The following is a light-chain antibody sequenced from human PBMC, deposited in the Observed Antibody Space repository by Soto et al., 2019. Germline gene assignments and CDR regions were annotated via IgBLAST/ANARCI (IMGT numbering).Light chain of an antibody. V-gene: IGKV2-28*01. CDR2: LAT. J-gene: IGKJ4*01. CDR3: MQAKQTPFT. CDR1: QSLLQTNGNTY. Sequence: DIVMTQSPLSLPVTPGEPSSISCRSGQSLLQTNGNTYLDWYLQKPGQSPELLISLATNRASGVPDRFSGSGSGTDFTLKISRVEAEDVGVYYCMQAKQTPFTFGGGTKV.